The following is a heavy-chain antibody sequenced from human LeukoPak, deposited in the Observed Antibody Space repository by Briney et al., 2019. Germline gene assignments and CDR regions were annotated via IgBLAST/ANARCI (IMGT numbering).Heavy chain of an antibody. CDR2: ITASGGYT. Sequence: GGSLRLSCAASGLTLSLYAVNWVRQAPGKGLEWVSAITASGGYTYFADSVKGRFTISRDNSKNTLYLQMNSLRAEDTAVYYCAKGGRPEVVVAASDYWGQGTLVTVSS. CDR1: GLTLSLYA. V-gene: IGHV3-23*01. D-gene: IGHD2-15*01. CDR3: AKGGRPEVVVAASDY. J-gene: IGHJ4*02.